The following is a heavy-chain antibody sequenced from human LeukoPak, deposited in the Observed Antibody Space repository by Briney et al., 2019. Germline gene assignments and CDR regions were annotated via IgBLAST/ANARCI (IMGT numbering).Heavy chain of an antibody. Sequence: SETLSLTCTVSGGSISSYYRSWIRQPAGKGLEWIGRIYTSGSTNYNPSLKSRVTMSVDTSKNQFSLKLSSVTAADTAVYYCARHMVHPLRGSDAFDIWGQGTMVTVSS. V-gene: IGHV4-4*07. CDR3: ARHMVHPLRGSDAFDI. CDR1: GGSISSYY. J-gene: IGHJ3*02. CDR2: IYTSGST. D-gene: IGHD1-1*01.